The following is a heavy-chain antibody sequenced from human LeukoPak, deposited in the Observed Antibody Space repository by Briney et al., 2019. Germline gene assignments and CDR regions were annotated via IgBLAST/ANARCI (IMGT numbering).Heavy chain of an antibody. D-gene: IGHD1-1*01. J-gene: IGHJ4*02. CDR2: IRPGGEST. V-gene: IGHV3-23*01. CDR1: GFTFSSSA. Sequence: PGGSLRLSCAASGFTFSSSAMNWVRQAPGTGLEWVSAIRPGGESTYYADSVKGRFTTSRDNSKNTLYLHMNNLRAEDTAVYYCAKDPSAAGFQLLFLFDWWGQGTLVTVSS. CDR3: AKDPSAAGFQLLFLFDW.